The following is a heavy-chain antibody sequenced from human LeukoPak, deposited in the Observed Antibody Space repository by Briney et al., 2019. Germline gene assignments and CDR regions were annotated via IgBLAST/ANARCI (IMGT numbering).Heavy chain of an antibody. Sequence: GASVKVSCKASGYTFTSYDITWVRQAPGQGLEWMGWISAYNGNTNYAQKLQDRVTMTTDTSTSTAYMELRSLRSDDTAVYYCARANGSGSYYNSRRNWFDPWGQGTLVTVSS. D-gene: IGHD3-10*01. CDR3: ARANGSGSYYNSRRNWFDP. CDR1: GYTFTSYD. J-gene: IGHJ5*02. CDR2: ISAYNGNT. V-gene: IGHV1-18*01.